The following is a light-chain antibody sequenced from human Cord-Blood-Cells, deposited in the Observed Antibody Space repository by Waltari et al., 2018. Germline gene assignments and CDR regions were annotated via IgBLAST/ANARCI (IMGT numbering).Light chain of an antibody. CDR1: QSISSY. Sequence: DIQMTQSPSSLSASVGDRVTITCRASQSISSYLNWYQQKPGKAPKLLIYAASSLQSGVPSRFSGSGSGTDCTLTISSLQPEDFATYYCQQSYSTPFTFGPGTKVDI. J-gene: IGKJ3*01. V-gene: IGKV1-39*01. CDR2: AAS. CDR3: QQSYSTPFT.